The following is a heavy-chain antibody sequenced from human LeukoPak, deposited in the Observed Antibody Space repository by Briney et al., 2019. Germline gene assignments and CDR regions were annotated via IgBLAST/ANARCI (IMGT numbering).Heavy chain of an antibody. J-gene: IGHJ3*02. CDR1: GYTFTGYY. V-gene: IGHV1-2*06. CDR3: ARGLTIFGVVRPDAFDI. D-gene: IGHD3-3*01. CDR2: INPNSGGT. Sequence: GASVTVSFTASGYTFTGYYMHWVRQAPGQGLEWMGRINPNSGGTNYAQKFQGRVTMTRDTSISTAYMELSRLRSDDTAVYYCARGLTIFGVVRPDAFDIWGQGTMVTVSS.